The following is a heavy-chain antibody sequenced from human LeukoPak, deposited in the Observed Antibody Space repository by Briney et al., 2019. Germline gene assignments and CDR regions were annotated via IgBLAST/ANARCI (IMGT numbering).Heavy chain of an antibody. CDR3: ATNAGPSGAGDVLDI. V-gene: IGHV4-59*11. D-gene: IGHD1-26*01. CDR2: LLYSGST. Sequence: SETLSLTCTVAGDSITWHYWHLVRQPPGKGLEWIGHLLYSGSTSYNPSLDSRVTISLDTSKKSFSLKLTSVTAADTAVYYCATNAGPSGAGDVLDIWGQGTMVTVSS. J-gene: IGHJ3*02. CDR1: GDSITWHY.